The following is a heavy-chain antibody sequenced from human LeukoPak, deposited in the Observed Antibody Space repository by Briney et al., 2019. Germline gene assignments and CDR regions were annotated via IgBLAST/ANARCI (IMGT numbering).Heavy chain of an antibody. J-gene: IGHJ3*02. Sequence: RTGASLRLSCAAAGFTFSSYAMSWVRQAPGKGLEWVSAISGSGGSTYYADSVKGRFTISRDNSKNTLYLQMNSLRAEDTAVYYCAKTRGYCSGSSCWGTWAFDIRGQGTMVTVSS. CDR1: GFTFSSYA. D-gene: IGHD2-15*01. V-gene: IGHV3-23*01. CDR2: ISGSGGST. CDR3: AKTRGYCSGSSCWGTWAFDI.